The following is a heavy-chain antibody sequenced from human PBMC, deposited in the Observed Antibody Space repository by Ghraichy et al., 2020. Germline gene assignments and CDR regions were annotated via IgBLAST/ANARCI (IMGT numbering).Heavy chain of an antibody. Sequence: SETLSLTCTVSGGSISSSSYYWGWIRQPPGKGLEWIGSIYYSGSTYYNPSLKSRVTISVDTSKNQFSLKLSSVTAADTAVYYCARLRYYYAWWFDPWGQGTLVTVSS. V-gene: IGHV4-39*01. J-gene: IGHJ5*02. CDR2: IYYSGST. CDR3: ARLRYYYAWWFDP. CDR1: GGSISSSSYY. D-gene: IGHD3-10*01.